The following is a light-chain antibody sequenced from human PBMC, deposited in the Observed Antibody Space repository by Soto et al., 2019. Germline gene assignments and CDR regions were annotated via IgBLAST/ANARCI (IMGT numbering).Light chain of an antibody. J-gene: IGLJ1*01. CDR1: SSDVGGYNF. CDR2: DVS. V-gene: IGLV2-14*03. CDR3: SSYTSSYTYV. Sequence: QSALTQPASVSGSPGQSVTISCAGTSSDVGGYNFVSWYQQHPGKAPQLMIYDVSSRPSGVSNRFSGSKSGNTASLTISELQAEDEADYYCSSYTSSYTYVFGTGTKVTVL.